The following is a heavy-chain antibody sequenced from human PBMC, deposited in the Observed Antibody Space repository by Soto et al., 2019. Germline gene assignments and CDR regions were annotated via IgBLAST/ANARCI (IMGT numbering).Heavy chain of an antibody. Sequence: PGGSLRLSCAASGFTFSSYAMSWVRQAPGKGLEWVSTISGSGGSTYYADSVKGRFTISRDNSKNTLSLQMDSLRVEDTAVYYCAKGYYDSIGYYNYFDYWGQGALVTVSS. D-gene: IGHD3-22*01. J-gene: IGHJ4*02. CDR2: ISGSGGST. V-gene: IGHV3-23*01. CDR3: AKGYYDSIGYYNYFDY. CDR1: GFTFSSYA.